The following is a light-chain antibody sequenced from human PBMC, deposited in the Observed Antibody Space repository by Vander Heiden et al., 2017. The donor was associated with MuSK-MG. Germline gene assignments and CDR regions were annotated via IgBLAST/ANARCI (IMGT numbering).Light chain of an antibody. J-gene: IGKJ2*01. CDR3: QQQNCYPLYT. CDR1: QGISSY. V-gene: IGKV1-9*01. Sequence: DIQLTQSPSFLSASVGDRVTITCRASQGISSYLAWYQQKPGKAAKLLIYAASTLQSGVPSRFSGSGCGTEFTLTISSLQPEDFAAYYCQQQNCYPLYTFGQGTKLEIK. CDR2: AAS.